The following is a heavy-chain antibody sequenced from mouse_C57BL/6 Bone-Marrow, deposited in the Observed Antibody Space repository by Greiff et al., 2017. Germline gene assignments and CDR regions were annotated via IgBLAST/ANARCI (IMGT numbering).Heavy chain of an antibody. CDR3: ARSDDGYLLDY. CDR2: IHPNSGST. J-gene: IGHJ2*01. D-gene: IGHD2-3*01. CDR1: GYTFTSYW. Sequence: VQLQQPGAELVKPGASVKLSCKASGYTFTSYWMHWVKQRPGQGLEWIGMIHPNSGSTNYNEKFKSKATLTVDKSSSTAYMQLSSLTSEDSAVYYCARSDDGYLLDYWGQGTTLTVSS. V-gene: IGHV1-64*01.